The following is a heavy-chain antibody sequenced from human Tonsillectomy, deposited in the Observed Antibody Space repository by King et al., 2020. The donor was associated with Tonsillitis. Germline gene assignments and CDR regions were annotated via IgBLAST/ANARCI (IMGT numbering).Heavy chain of an antibody. J-gene: IGHJ4*02. V-gene: IGHV3-23*04. CDR2: ISGGGGST. CDR1: GFTFSSYA. Sequence: VQLVESGGGLVQPGGSLRVSCAASGFTFSSYAMCWVRQAPGKGLEWVSLISGGGGSTYYADSVKGRFTISRDNSKNTLYLQMNSLRVEDTAVYYCAKDPTYYKTTYYFDYWGQGTLVTVSS. D-gene: IGHD3-10*01. CDR3: AKDPTYYKTTYYFDY.